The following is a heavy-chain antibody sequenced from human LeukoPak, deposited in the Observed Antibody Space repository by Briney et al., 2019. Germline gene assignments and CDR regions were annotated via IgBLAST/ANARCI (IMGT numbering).Heavy chain of an antibody. J-gene: IGHJ4*02. CDR3: AREGRNWELSH. CDR1: GFTFSSYS. CDR2: ISSSSSYI. Sequence: PGRSLRLSCAASGFTFSSYSMNWVRQAPGKGLEWVSSISSSSSYIYYADSVKGRFTISRDNAENSLYLQMNSLRAEDTAVYYCAREGRNWELSHWGQGTLVTVSS. V-gene: IGHV3-21*01. D-gene: IGHD1-26*01.